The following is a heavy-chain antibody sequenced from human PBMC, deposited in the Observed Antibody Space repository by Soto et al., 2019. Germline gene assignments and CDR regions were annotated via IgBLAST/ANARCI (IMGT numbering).Heavy chain of an antibody. CDR3: AKDLIMITFGGVIET. Sequence: EVQLLESGGGLVQPGGSLRLSCAASGFTFSSYAMSWVRQAPGKGLEWVSAISGSGGGTYYADSVKGRFTISRDNSKNTLYLQMNSLRAEDTAVYYCAKDLIMITFGGVIETWGQGTLVTVSS. D-gene: IGHD3-16*02. J-gene: IGHJ4*02. CDR2: ISGSGGGT. CDR1: GFTFSSYA. V-gene: IGHV3-23*01.